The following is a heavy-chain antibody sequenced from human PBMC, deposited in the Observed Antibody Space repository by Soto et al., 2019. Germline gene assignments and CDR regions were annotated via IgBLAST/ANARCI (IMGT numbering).Heavy chain of an antibody. Sequence: ASVKVSCKASGYTFTGYYMHWVRQAPGQGLEWMGWINPNSGGTNYAQKFQGWVTMTRDTSISTAYMELSRLRSDDTAVYYCARETVEKTNHAGNWNDVGYYYGMDVWGQGTTVTVSS. CDR1: GYTFTGYY. J-gene: IGHJ6*02. V-gene: IGHV1-2*04. CDR2: INPNSGGT. CDR3: ARETVEKTNHAGNWNDVGYYYGMDV. D-gene: IGHD1-1*01.